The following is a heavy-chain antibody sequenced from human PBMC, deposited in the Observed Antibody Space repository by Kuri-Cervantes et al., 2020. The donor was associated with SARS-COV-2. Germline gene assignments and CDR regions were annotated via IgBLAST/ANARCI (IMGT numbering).Heavy chain of an antibody. D-gene: IGHD5-24*01. J-gene: IGHJ4*02. CDR2: MSGSGAST. V-gene: IGHV3-23*01. CDR3: AKTSGYNYYFAY. CDR1: GFSFSTNV. Sequence: GESLKISCAASGFSFSTNVMAWVRQAPGKGLEWVSTMSGSGASTHYADSVKGRFTISRDNSKNMLYLQMCSLRAEDTAVYYCAKTSGYNYYFAYWGQGSLVTVSS.